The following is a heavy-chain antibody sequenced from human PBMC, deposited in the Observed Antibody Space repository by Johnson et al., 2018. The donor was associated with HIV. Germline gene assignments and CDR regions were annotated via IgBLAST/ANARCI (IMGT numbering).Heavy chain of an antibody. V-gene: IGHV3-66*01. D-gene: IGHD6-13*01. CDR2: IYSGGNT. Sequence: VQLVESGGGVVQPGGSLRLSCAASGFTINIYWMHWVRQDPGKGLEWVSVIYSGGNTYYADSVKGRFTISRDNSKNTLYLQMNSLRAEDTAVYYCARDGESQQLPLGDAFDIWGQGTMVTVSS. CDR3: ARDGESQQLPLGDAFDI. CDR1: GFTINIYW. J-gene: IGHJ3*02.